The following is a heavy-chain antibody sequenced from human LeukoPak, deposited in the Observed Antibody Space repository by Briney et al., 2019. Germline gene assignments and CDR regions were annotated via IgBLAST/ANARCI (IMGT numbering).Heavy chain of an antibody. CDR2: ISESGGST. D-gene: IGHD4-23*01. J-gene: IGHJ3*02. Sequence: GGSLRLSCAASGFTFSSYGMSWVRQAPGKGLEWVSGISESGGSTYYADSVKGRLTISRDNSKNTVYLQMNSLRVEDTAVYYCAKDKLTLDAFDIWGQGTMVTVSS. CDR1: GFTFSSYG. V-gene: IGHV3-23*01. CDR3: AKDKLTLDAFDI.